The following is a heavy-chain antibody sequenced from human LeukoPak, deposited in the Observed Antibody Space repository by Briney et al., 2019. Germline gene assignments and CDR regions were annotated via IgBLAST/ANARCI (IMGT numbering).Heavy chain of an antibody. V-gene: IGHV1-2*02. CDR3: AREGGYCSSTSCLNWFDP. Sequence: GASVKVPCKASGYTFTGYYMHWVRQAPGQGLEWMGWINPNSGGTNYAQKFQGRVTMTRDTSISTAYMELSRLRSDDTAVYYCAREGGYCSSTSCLNWFDPWGQGTLVTVSS. J-gene: IGHJ5*02. CDR1: GYTFTGYY. D-gene: IGHD2-2*01. CDR2: INPNSGGT.